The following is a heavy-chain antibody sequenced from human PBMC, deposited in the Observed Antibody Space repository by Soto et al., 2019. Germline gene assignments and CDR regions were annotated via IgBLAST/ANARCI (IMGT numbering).Heavy chain of an antibody. CDR1: GFTFSSYG. CDR3: AKESGGIQSNYYFDC. Sequence: QVQLVESGGGVVQPGRSLRLSCAASGFTFSSYGMHWVRQAPGKGLEWVAVISYDGSNKYYADSVKGRFTISRDNSKNTLYLQMNSLRAEDTAVYYCAKESGGIQSNYYFDCWGQGTLVTVSS. CDR2: ISYDGSNK. J-gene: IGHJ4*02. D-gene: IGHD4-4*01. V-gene: IGHV3-30*18.